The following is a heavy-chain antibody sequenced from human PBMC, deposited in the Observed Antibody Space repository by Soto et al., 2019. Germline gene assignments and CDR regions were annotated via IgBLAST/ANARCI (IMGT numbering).Heavy chain of an antibody. Sequence: QVQLQQWGAGRLKPSETLSLTCAVYGGSFSGYYWSWIRQPPGKGLEWIGEINHSGSTNYNPSLKSRVTISVDAPGHQVSRKLSVVAAADTAVYYCARGGFVVVVAATPSGFEPWGQGTLVNGSS. D-gene: IGHD2-15*01. CDR1: GGSFSGYY. CDR3: ARGGFVVVVAATPSGFEP. J-gene: IGHJ5*02. V-gene: IGHV4-34*01. CDR2: INHSGST.